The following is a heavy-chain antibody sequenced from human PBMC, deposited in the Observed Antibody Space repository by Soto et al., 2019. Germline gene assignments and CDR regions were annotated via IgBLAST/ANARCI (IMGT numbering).Heavy chain of an antibody. Sequence: SETLSLTCTVSGGTISSWYWSWIRQPPGKGLEWIGYIYYSGSTNCNPSLKSRVTISVDTSKNQFSLKLSSVTAADTAVYYCARVPGPWGQRTLVTVSS. CDR1: GGTISSWY. CDR3: ARVPGP. J-gene: IGHJ5*02. CDR2: IYYSGST. D-gene: IGHD7-27*01. V-gene: IGHV4-59*12.